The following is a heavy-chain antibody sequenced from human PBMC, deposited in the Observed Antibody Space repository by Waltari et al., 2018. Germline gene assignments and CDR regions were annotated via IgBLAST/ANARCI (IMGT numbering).Heavy chain of an antibody. CDR2: IYHSGST. CDR3: ARAHGDYVHYYYYMDV. D-gene: IGHD4-17*01. V-gene: IGHV4-38-2*01. Sequence: QVQLQESGPGLVKPSETLSLTCAVSGYSISSGYYWGWLRQPPGKGLEWIGSIYHSGSTYYNPSLKSRVTISVDTSKNQFSLKLSSVTAADTAVYYCARAHGDYVHYYYYMDVWGKGTTVTVSS. J-gene: IGHJ6*03. CDR1: GYSISSGYY.